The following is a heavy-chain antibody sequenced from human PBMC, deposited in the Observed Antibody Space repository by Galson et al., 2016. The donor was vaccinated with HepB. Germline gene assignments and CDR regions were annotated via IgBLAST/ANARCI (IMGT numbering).Heavy chain of an antibody. V-gene: IGHV3-7*03. CDR3: ARGTLEPGLDY. CDR2: INQDGSEK. Sequence: SLRLSCAASEFSFSTHWMTWVRQAPGKGLEWVASINQDGSEKYYVDSVKGRFTISRDNAKNSLYLQMNSLRAEDTAVYYCARGTLEPGLDYWGQGTLATVSS. J-gene: IGHJ4*02. D-gene: IGHD1-1*01. CDR1: EFSFSTHW.